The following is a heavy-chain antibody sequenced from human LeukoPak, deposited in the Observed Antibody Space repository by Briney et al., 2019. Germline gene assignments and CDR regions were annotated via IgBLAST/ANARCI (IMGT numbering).Heavy chain of an antibody. CDR3: AIADFSYVDTAMVTPLSYYYYYMDV. CDR2: ISSSSSYI. Sequence: GGSLRLSCAASGFTFSSYSMNWVRQAPGKGLEWVSSISSSSSYIYYADSVKGRFTISRDNAKNSLYLQMNSLRAEDTAVYYCAIADFSYVDTAMVTPLSYYYYYMDVWGKGTTVTVSS. V-gene: IGHV3-21*01. J-gene: IGHJ6*03. CDR1: GFTFSSYS. D-gene: IGHD5-18*01.